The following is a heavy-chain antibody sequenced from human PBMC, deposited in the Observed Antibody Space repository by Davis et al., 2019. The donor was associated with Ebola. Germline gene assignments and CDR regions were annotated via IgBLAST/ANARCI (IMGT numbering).Heavy chain of an antibody. Sequence: SETLSLTCAVYGGSFSGYFWSWIRQSPEKGLEWIGEISHHSGYTNYNPSLSSRVAISVDSSKNQFSLKVNSVTAADTATYYCARTTKTNVEDSGLGYNSFDSWGQGVLVSVSS. J-gene: IGHJ5*01. CDR2: ISHHSGYT. V-gene: IGHV4-34*01. CDR3: ARTTKTNVEDSGLGYNSFDS. D-gene: IGHD4-17*01. CDR1: GGSFSGYF.